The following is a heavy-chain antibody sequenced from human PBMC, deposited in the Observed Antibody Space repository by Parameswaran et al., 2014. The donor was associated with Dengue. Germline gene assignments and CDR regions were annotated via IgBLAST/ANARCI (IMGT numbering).Heavy chain of an antibody. D-gene: IGHD2-2*01. CDR2: IIPIFGTA. CDR3: ARVRVVPAGDPNWFDP. J-gene: IGHJ5*02. V-gene: IGHV1-69*01. Sequence: SWVRQAPGQGLEWMGGIIPIFGTANYAQKFQGRVTITADESTSTAYMELSSLRSEDTAVYYCARVRVVPAGDPNWFDPWGQGTLVTVSS.